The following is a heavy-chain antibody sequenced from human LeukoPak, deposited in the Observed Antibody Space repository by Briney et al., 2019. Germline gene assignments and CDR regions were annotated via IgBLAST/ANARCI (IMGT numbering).Heavy chain of an antibody. Sequence: GASVKVSCKASGGTFSSYAISWVRQAPGQGLEWMGGIIPIFGTANYAQKFQGRVTIIADESTSTAYMELSSLRSEDTAVYYCARDDSNYAMDYWGQGTLVTVSS. CDR3: ARDDSNYAMDY. CDR2: IIPIFGTA. CDR1: GGTFSSYA. D-gene: IGHD4-11*01. V-gene: IGHV1-69*13. J-gene: IGHJ4*02.